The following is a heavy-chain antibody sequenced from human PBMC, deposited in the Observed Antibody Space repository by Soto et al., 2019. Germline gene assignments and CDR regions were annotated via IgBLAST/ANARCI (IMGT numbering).Heavy chain of an antibody. CDR3: ARVGYSSPFDY. J-gene: IGHJ4*02. Sequence: SVKVSCKASGGTFSSYAISWVRQAPGQGLEWMGGIIPIFGTANYAQKFQGRVTITADKSTSTAYMELNSLRDEDTAVYYCARVGYSSPFDYWGQGTLVTVSS. D-gene: IGHD5-18*01. V-gene: IGHV1-69*06. CDR2: IIPIFGTA. CDR1: GGTFSSYA.